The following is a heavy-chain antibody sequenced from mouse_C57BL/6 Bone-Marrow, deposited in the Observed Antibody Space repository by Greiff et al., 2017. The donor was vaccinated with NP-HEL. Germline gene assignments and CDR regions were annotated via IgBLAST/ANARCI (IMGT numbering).Heavy chain of an antibody. Sequence: VQLQQSGAELVKPGASVKISCKASGYAFSSYWMNWVKQRPGKGLEWIGQIYPRDGDTNYNGKFKGKATLTADKSSSTAYMQLSSLTSEDSAVYFCARQDYYGSSYVDYWGQGTTLTVSS. CDR2: IYPRDGDT. J-gene: IGHJ2*01. D-gene: IGHD1-1*01. CDR3: ARQDYYGSSYVDY. CDR1: GYAFSSYW. V-gene: IGHV1-80*01.